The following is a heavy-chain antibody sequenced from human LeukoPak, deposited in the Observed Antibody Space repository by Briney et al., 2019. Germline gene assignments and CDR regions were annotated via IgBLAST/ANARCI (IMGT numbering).Heavy chain of an antibody. V-gene: IGHV3-15*01. CDR1: GSTFTNAW. J-gene: IGHJ3*01. D-gene: IGHD3-10*01. Sequence: GGSLRLSCAASGSTFTNAWMNWVLQAPGKGLEWVGRIKSKSDGGTTDYAAPVKGRFTISRDDPKITLYLQMNSLKTEDTAVYYCAHGLWHYDAFDVWGQGTMVTVSS. CDR3: AHGLWHYDAFDV. CDR2: IKSKSDGGTT.